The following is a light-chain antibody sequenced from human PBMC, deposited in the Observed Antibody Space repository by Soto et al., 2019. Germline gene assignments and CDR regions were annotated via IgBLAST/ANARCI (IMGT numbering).Light chain of an antibody. Sequence: EIVLTQSPGTLSLSPGARGPLSCRASQGVDNNYLVWYQQKPGQAPRLLIFGTSSRATGIPDRFSGSGSGTHFTLTINRLEPEDVAVYYCHQFQNSPWTFGQGTKVDIK. CDR1: QGVDNNY. CDR2: GTS. J-gene: IGKJ1*01. V-gene: IGKV3-20*01. CDR3: HQFQNSPWT.